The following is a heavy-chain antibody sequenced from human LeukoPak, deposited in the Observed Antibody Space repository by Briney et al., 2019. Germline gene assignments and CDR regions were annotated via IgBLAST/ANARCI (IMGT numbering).Heavy chain of an antibody. J-gene: IGHJ5*02. D-gene: IGHD2-15*01. V-gene: IGHV3-21*01. CDR2: ISSSSSYI. CDR1: GFTFSSYS. Sequence: GGSLRLSCAASGFTFSSYSMNWVRQDPGKGLEWVSSISSSSSYIYYADSVKGRFTISRDNAKNSLYLQMNSLRAEDTAVYYCARDLNCSGGSCYSDWFDPWGQGTLVTVSS. CDR3: ARDLNCSGGSCYSDWFDP.